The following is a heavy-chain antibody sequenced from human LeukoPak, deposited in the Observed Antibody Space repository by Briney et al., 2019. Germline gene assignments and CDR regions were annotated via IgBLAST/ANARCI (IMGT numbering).Heavy chain of an antibody. D-gene: IGHD4-23*01. Sequence: PGRSLRLSCAVSEFTFSLFYMHWVRQAPGKGLEWVARISGDGASTSYADSVKGRFTISRDNAKNTVYLRMNSLRAEDTALYYCARDNSPGWFDPWGQGPLVTVSS. CDR2: ISGDGAST. V-gene: IGHV3-74*01. J-gene: IGHJ5*02. CDR3: ARDNSPGWFDP. CDR1: EFTFSLFY.